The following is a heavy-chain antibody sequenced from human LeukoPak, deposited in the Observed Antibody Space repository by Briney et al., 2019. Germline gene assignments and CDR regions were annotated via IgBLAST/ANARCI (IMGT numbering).Heavy chain of an antibody. J-gene: IGHJ4*02. CDR3: ARDQRAAGTWAPYYFDY. CDR2: INHSGST. D-gene: IGHD6-13*01. CDR1: GGSFSGYY. Sequence: PSETLSLTCAVYGGSFSGYYWSWIRQPPGKGLEWIGEINHSGSTNYNPSLKSRVTISVDTSKNQFSLQLNSVTPEDTAVYYCARDQRAAGTWAPYYFDYWGQGTLVTVSS. V-gene: IGHV4-34*01.